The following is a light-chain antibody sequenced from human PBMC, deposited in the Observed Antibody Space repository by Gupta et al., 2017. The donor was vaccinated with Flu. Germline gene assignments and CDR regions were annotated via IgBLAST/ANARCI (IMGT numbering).Light chain of an antibody. CDR2: AAS. CDR1: QNMSSY. CDR3: QQSYSTPL. V-gene: IGKV1-39*01. Sequence: DIQMTQSPSSLSASVGDRVTITCRASQNMSSYLNWYQQKPGKAPKLLIYAASSLQSGVPSRFSGSGSWTDFTLTISSLQPEDFATYYCQQSYSTPLFGPGTKVDIK. J-gene: IGKJ3*01.